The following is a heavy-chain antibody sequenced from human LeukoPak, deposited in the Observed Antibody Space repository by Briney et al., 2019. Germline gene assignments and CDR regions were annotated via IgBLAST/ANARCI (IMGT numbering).Heavy chain of an antibody. V-gene: IGHV3-53*01. Sequence: GGSLRLSCAASGFTVSSYYMSWVRQAPGKGLEWVSTIYSGGSTFYADSVKGRFTISRDKSKNTLYLQMNSLRAEDTAVYYCARDPLVPGVYFDYWGQGTLVTVSS. J-gene: IGHJ4*02. CDR3: ARDPLVPGVYFDY. CDR1: GFTVSSYY. D-gene: IGHD2-2*01. CDR2: IYSGGST.